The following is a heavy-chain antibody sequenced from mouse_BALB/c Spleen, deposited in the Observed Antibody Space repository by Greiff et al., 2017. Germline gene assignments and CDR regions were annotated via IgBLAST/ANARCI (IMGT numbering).Heavy chain of an antibody. CDR3: ARPYDYGGAIAY. Sequence: QVQLQQSGAELARPGASVKLSCKASGYTFTSYWMQWVKQRPGQGLEWIGAIYPGDGDTRYTQKFKGKATLTADKSSSTAYMQLSSLASEDSAVYYCARPYDYGGAIAYWGQGTLVTVSA. V-gene: IGHV1-87*01. J-gene: IGHJ3*01. D-gene: IGHD2-4*01. CDR1: GYTFTSYW. CDR2: IYPGDGDT.